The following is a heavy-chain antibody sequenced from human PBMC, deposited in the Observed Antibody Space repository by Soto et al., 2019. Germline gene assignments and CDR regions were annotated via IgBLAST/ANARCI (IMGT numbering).Heavy chain of an antibody. CDR3: ARDLHYYDSSGYYQGGDYYYYGMDV. D-gene: IGHD3-22*01. CDR1: GYTFTSSD. V-gene: IGHV1-8*01. J-gene: IGHJ6*02. CDR2: MNPNTGNS. Sequence: ASVKVSCKASGYTFTSSDINWVRQAPGQGLEWMGWMNPNTGNSGFAQKFQGRVTMTSDTSISTAYMELSSLRSEDTAVYYCARDLHYYDSSGYYQGGDYYYYGMDVWGQGTTVTV.